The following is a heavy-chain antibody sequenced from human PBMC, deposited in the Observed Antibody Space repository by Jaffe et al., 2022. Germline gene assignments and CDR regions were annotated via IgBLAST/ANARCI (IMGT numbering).Heavy chain of an antibody. Sequence: EVQLLESGGGLVQPGGSLRLSCAASGFTFSSYAMSWVRQAPGKGLEWVSAISGSGGSTYYADSVKGRFTISRDNSKNTLYLQMNSLRAEDTAVYYCAKAVRYCSGGSCYSPADAFDIWGQGTMVTVSS. V-gene: IGHV3-23*01. CDR1: GFTFSSYA. D-gene: IGHD2-15*01. CDR2: ISGSGGST. CDR3: AKAVRYCSGGSCYSPADAFDI. J-gene: IGHJ3*02.